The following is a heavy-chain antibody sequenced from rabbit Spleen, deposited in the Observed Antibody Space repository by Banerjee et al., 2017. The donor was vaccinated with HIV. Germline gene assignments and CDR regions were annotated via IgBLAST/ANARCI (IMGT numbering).Heavy chain of an antibody. CDR3: AREDVSSSAGSFNL. D-gene: IGHD1-1*01. Sequence: QEQLEESGGDLVKPEGSLTLTCTASGFTFSSYWICWVRQAPGKGLEWIACIGNGDGSTYYASWAKGRFTISKTSSTTVTLQMTSLTAADTATYFCAREDVSSSAGSFNLWGPGTLVTVS. CDR2: IGNGDGST. J-gene: IGHJ4*01. V-gene: IGHV1S45*01. CDR1: GFTFSSYW.